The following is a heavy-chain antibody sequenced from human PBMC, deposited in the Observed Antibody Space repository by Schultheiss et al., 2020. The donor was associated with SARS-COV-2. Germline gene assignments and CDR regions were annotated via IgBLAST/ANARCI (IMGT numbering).Heavy chain of an antibody. CDR3: ARGWGYYGSGSYYHY. J-gene: IGHJ4*02. D-gene: IGHD3-10*01. Sequence: SQTLSLTCAVYGGSFSGYYWTWIRQPPAKGLEWIGEINHSGSTSYNPSLKSRVTISVDMSKNQFSLKLSSVTAADTAVYYCARGWGYYGSGSYYHYWGQGILVTVSS. CDR1: GGSFSGYY. CDR2: INHSGST. V-gene: IGHV4-34*01.